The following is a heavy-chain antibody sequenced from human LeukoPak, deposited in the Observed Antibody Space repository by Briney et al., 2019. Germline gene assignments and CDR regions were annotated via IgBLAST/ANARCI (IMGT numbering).Heavy chain of an antibody. J-gene: IGHJ4*02. D-gene: IGHD2-15*01. CDR1: GFTFSSYA. Sequence: TGGSLRLSCAASGFTFSSYAMSWVRQAPGKGLEWVSDISGSGGSTYYADSVKGRFTISRDNSKNTLYLQMNSLRAEDTAVYYCASAGAAKHGKLYYFDYCGQGTLVTVSS. CDR3: ASAGAAKHGKLYYFDY. CDR2: ISGSGGST. V-gene: IGHV3-23*01.